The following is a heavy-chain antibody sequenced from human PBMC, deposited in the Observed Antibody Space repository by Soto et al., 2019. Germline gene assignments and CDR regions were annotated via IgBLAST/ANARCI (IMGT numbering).Heavy chain of an antibody. CDR2: TSYDGSNN. CDR3: ARWGTTGGLDV. V-gene: IGHV3-33*05. J-gene: IGHJ4*02. D-gene: IGHD3-16*01. CDR1: GFTFRSYV. Sequence: ESGGGVVQPGTSLRLSCVGSGFTFRSYVIHWVRQAPGKGLEWVALTSYDGSNNFYGDSVKGRFTISRHNSRNTVELQMDSIRFEDTALYYCARWGTTGGLDVWGQGTLVSVSS.